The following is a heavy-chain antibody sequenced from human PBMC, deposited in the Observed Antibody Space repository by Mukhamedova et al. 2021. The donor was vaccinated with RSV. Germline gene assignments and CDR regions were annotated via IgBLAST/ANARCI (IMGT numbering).Heavy chain of an antibody. D-gene: IGHD1-26*01. Sequence: GRFTISRDDSKNTLYLQMNSLKTEDTAVYYCTTGLRAGATFAEYFQHWGQGTLVTVSS. CDR3: TTGLRAGATFAEYFQH. V-gene: IGHV3-15*01. J-gene: IGHJ1*01.